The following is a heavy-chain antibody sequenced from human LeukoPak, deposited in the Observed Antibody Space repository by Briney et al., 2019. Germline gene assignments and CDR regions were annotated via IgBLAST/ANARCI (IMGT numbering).Heavy chain of an antibody. J-gene: IGHJ6*02. CDR3: ARHVQDLGIKV. V-gene: IGHV4-39*01. Sequence: SETLSLTCTVSGASISSSDSYWSWIRQPPGKGLEWIGSIYRRGSASYNPSLKSRVTVSEDMSKNHFSLRLSSVTAADTAVYYCARHVQDLGIKVWGQGTTVTVSS. CDR2: IYRRGSA. CDR1: GASISSSDSY.